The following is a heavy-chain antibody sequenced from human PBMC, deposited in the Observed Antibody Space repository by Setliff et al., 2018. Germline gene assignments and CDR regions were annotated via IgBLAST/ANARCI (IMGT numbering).Heavy chain of an antibody. CDR3: ARDSVTLGQLERRGGFRYYDMDV. CDR2: VIPLLETA. Sequence: RASVKVSCKASGGTFRTDGFSWVRQAPGQGLEWMGGVIPLLETAKYAQKFQGRVTITADKSTSTVYMELNSLISEDTAVYFCARDSVTLGQLERRGGFRYYDMDVWGRGTTVTVS. V-gene: IGHV1-69*06. J-gene: IGHJ6*02. D-gene: IGHD1-1*01. CDR1: GGTFRTDG.